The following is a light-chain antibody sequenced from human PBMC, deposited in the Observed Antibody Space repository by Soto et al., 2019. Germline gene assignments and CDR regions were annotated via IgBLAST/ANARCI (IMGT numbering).Light chain of an antibody. V-gene: IGKV1-39*01. J-gene: IGKJ1*01. CDR1: QSISSY. CDR3: QQSYSTPRT. CDR2: AAS. Sequence: DILMTQSPSSLSASVGDRVPITCRASQSISSYLNWYQQKPGKAPKLLIYAASSLQSGVPSRFSGSGSGTDFTLTISSLQPEDFATYYCQQSYSTPRTFGQGTKVEIK.